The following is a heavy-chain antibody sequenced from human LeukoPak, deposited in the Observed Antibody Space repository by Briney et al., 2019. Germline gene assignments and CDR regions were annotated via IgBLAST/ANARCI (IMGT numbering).Heavy chain of an antibody. V-gene: IGHV3-9*01. Sequence: GGSLRLSCAASGFTFDDYAMHWVRQAPGKGLEWVSGISWNSGSIGYADSVKGRFTISRDNAKNTLYLQMNSLRAEDTALYYCAIAAYGSGSLSYYYGMDVWGQGTTVTVSS. CDR3: AIAAYGSGSLSYYYGMDV. D-gene: IGHD3-10*01. J-gene: IGHJ6*02. CDR2: ISWNSGSI. CDR1: GFTFDDYA.